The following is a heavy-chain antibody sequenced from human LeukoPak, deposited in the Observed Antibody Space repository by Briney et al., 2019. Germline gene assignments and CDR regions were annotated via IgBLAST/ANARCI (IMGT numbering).Heavy chain of an antibody. V-gene: IGHV3-74*01. D-gene: IGHD3-22*01. CDR3: ARAMIANAFDI. Sequence: PGRSLRLSCAASGFTFSSYWMHWVRQAPGKGLVWVSRINSDGSSTSYADSVKGRFTISRDNAKNTLYLQMNSLRAEDTAVYYCARAMIANAFDIWGQGTMVTVSS. CDR1: GFTFSSYW. J-gene: IGHJ3*02. CDR2: INSDGSST.